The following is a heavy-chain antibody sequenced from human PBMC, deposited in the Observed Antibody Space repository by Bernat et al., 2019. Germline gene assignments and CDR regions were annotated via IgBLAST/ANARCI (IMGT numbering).Heavy chain of an antibody. CDR3: GRDLSVGATLDYFDY. J-gene: IGHJ4*02. V-gene: IGHV6-1*01. CDR2: TYHRSKWYN. D-gene: IGHD1-26*01. CDR1: GDSVSSNSAA. Sequence: QVQLQQSGPGLVKPSQTLSLTCAISGDSVSSNSAAWNWIRQSPSRGLEWLGRTYHRSKWYNDYAVSVKRRITINPNTSKNQFFLQLNSGTPEETAVEYCGRDLSVGATLDYFDYWGQGTLVTVSS.